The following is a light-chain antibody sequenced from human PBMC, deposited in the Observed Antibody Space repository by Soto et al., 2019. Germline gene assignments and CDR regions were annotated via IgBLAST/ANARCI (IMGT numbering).Light chain of an antibody. CDR2: EVS. V-gene: IGKV2D-29*01. CDR1: KSLLHRDGKTY. Sequence: DIVVTQTPLSLSVTPGQPASISCKSSKSLLHRDGKTYVYWYLQKPGQPPQLMIYEVSNRFSGVPDRFSGSGSGTDYTLKSSRVEAEDVGVYYCMQSIQLPPTLTCGQGTKVEIK. CDR3: MQSIQLPPTLT. J-gene: IGKJ1*01.